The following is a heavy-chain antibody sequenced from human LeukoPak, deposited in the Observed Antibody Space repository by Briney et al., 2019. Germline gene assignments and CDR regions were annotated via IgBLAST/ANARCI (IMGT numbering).Heavy chain of an antibody. V-gene: IGHV4-59*08. D-gene: IGHD6-13*01. CDR1: GGSISSYY. CDR3: ARVSSIAAAD. J-gene: IGHJ4*02. CDR2: IYYSGST. Sequence: SETLSLTCTVSGGSISSYYWSWIRQTPGKGLEWIGDIYYSGSTNYNPSLKSRVTISVDTSKNQFSLKLSSVTAADTAVYYCARVSSIAAADWGQGTLVTVSS.